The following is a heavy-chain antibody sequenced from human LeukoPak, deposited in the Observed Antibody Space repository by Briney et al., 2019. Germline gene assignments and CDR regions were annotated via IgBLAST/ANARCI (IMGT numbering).Heavy chain of an antibody. CDR1: GFTFCSYA. J-gene: IGHJ5*02. CDR3: GKEGGA. D-gene: IGHD3-16*01. CDR2: ISGSGGST. Sequence: GGAPRISRAGSGFTFCSYAKSWVPPAPGKGLEWVSAISGSGGSTYYADSLEGRFTIARDNSKDMVYLQMNSLKVEDTAIYYCGKEGGAWGQGTKVTVSS. V-gene: IGHV3-23*01.